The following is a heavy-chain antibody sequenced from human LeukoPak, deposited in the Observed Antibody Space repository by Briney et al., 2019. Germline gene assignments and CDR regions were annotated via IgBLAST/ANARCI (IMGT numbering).Heavy chain of an antibody. CDR3: PRGSGDLDY. Sequence: PGGSLRLSCAASGFTFSSYAMHWVRQAPGQGLEYVSAISSNGGSTYYATSVKGRFTISRDNSKNPLYLQMGSLRAADMAVYYCPRGSGDLDYWGEGCLVTASS. CDR2: ISSNGGST. CDR1: GFTFSSYA. J-gene: IGHJ4*02. V-gene: IGHV3-64*01. D-gene: IGHD4-17*01.